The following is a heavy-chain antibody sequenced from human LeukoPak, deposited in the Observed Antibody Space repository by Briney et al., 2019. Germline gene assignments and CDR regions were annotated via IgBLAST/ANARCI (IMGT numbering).Heavy chain of an antibody. CDR2: TSSGSSYI. CDR1: GFTFSSYS. CDR3: ARDLVVVAASEWYYYGMDV. Sequence: GGSLRLSCAASGFTFSSYSMNWVRQAPGKGLEWVSSTSSGSSYIYYADSVKGRFTISRDNAKNSLYLQMNSLRAEDTAVYYCARDLVVVAASEWYYYGMDVWGQGTTVTVSS. V-gene: IGHV3-21*01. J-gene: IGHJ6*02. D-gene: IGHD2-15*01.